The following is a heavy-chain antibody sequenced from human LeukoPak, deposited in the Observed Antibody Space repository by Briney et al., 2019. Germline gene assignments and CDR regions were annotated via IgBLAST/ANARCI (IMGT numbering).Heavy chain of an antibody. CDR1: GGTFSSYA. CDR3: ARDTESVVGSPYYYGMDV. Sequence: ASVKVSCKASGGTFSSYAISWVRQAPGQGLERMGGIIPIFGTANYAQKFQGRVTITADESTSTAYMELSSLRSEDTAVYYCARDTESVVGSPYYYGMDVWGQGTTVTVSS. V-gene: IGHV1-69*13. J-gene: IGHJ6*02. CDR2: IIPIFGTA. D-gene: IGHD2-15*01.